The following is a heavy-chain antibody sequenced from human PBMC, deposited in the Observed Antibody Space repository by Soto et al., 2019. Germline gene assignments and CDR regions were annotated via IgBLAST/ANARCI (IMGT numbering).Heavy chain of an antibody. V-gene: IGHV1-3*01. Sequence: ASVKVSSKASGYTFSTHVLHCVRQAPGQSLEWMGWINGGTGQTKHSHRFQGRLTITRDTSASTAYMELRSLRSDDTAVYYCARDGSVVETFSWGQGTLVTVSS. D-gene: IGHD3-22*01. CDR2: INGGTGQT. CDR1: GYTFSTHV. J-gene: IGHJ5*02. CDR3: ARDGSVVETFS.